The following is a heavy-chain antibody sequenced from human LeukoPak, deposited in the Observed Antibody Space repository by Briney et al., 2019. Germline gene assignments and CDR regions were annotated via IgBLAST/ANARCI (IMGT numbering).Heavy chain of an antibody. Sequence: SETLSLTCAVYGGSFSGYYWSWIRQPPGKGLEWIGEINHSGSTNYNPSLKSRVTISVDTAKNQFSLKLSSVTAADTAVYYCARASRGTFGYMDVWGKGTTVTVSS. CDR3: ARASRGTFGYMDV. D-gene: IGHD2-2*01. CDR1: GGSFSGYY. CDR2: INHSGST. V-gene: IGHV4-34*01. J-gene: IGHJ6*03.